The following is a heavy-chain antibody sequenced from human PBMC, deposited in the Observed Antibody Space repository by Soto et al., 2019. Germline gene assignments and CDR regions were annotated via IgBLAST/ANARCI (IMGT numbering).Heavy chain of an antibody. J-gene: IGHJ4*02. CDR3: ARGDSYYDFWSGYYRALHYFDY. Sequence: SETLSLTCAVYGGSFSGYYWSWIRQPPGKGLEWIGEIDHSGSTNYNPSLKSRVTISVDTSKNQFSLKLSSVTAADTAVYYCARGDSYYDFWSGYYRALHYFDYWGQGTLVTVSS. CDR2: IDHSGST. CDR1: GGSFSGYY. D-gene: IGHD3-3*01. V-gene: IGHV4-34*01.